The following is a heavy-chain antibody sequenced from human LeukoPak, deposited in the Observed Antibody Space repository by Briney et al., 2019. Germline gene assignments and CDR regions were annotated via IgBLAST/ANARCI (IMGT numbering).Heavy chain of an antibody. V-gene: IGHV4-59*08. CDR1: GGSISGYY. CDR3: ARRGGCDTSGHRAYSYYYGMDV. CDR2: IYDSGST. J-gene: IGHJ6*02. Sequence: PSETLSLTCTVSGGSISGYYWTWMRQPPGKGLEWIGYIYDSGSTNYNPSLKSRVTISVDTSKNQFSLRLSSVTAADSAVYYCARRGGCDTSGHRAYSYYYGMDVWGQGTTVTVSS. D-gene: IGHD3-22*01.